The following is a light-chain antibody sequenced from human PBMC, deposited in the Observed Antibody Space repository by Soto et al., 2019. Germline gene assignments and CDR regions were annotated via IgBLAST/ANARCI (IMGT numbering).Light chain of an antibody. Sequence: EIVVTQSPATLSVSPGERATLSCRASQSVSSNLGWYQQKPGQAPRLLLYGASSRATGIPDRFDGSGSGTDFTLTISRLEPEDFAVYYCQQYGSRPWTFGQGTKVDIK. CDR2: GAS. V-gene: IGKV3-20*01. J-gene: IGKJ1*01. CDR3: QQYGSRPWT. CDR1: QSVSSN.